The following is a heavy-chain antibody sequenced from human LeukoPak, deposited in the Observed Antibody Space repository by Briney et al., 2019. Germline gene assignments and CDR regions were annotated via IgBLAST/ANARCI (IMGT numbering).Heavy chain of an antibody. D-gene: IGHD1-26*01. CDR1: GGSISSYY. V-gene: IGHV4-59*01. J-gene: IGHJ6*02. CDR2: IYYSGST. CDR3: ARSIVYYGMDV. Sequence: SETPSLTCTVSGGSISSYYWSWIRQPPGKGLEWIGYIYYSGSTNYNPSLKSRVTISVDTSKNQFSLKLSSVTAADTAVYYCARSIVYYGMDVWGQGTTVTVSS.